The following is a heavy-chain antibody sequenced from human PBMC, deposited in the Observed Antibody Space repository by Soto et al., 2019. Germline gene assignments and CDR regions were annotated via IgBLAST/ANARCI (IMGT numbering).Heavy chain of an antibody. J-gene: IGHJ3*02. CDR1: GGTFSSYA. Sequence: QVQLVQSGAEVKKPGSSVKVSCKASGGTFSSYAISWVRQAPGQGLEWMGGIIPIFGTANYAQKFQGRVMISADESTSTAYMELSSLRSEDTAVYYCARYEGVPAATEGAFDIWGQGTMVTVSS. CDR2: IIPIFGTA. CDR3: ARYEGVPAATEGAFDI. D-gene: IGHD2-2*01. V-gene: IGHV1-69*12.